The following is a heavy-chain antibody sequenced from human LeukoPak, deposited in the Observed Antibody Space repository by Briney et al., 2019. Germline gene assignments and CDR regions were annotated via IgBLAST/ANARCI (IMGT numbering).Heavy chain of an antibody. CDR3: ARDVTWFGELLGWFDP. V-gene: IGHV4-39*02. J-gene: IGHJ5*02. Sequence: SETLSLTCTVSGGSISSSSYYWGWIRQPPGKGLEWIGSIYYSGSTYYNPSLKSRVTISVDTSKNQFSLKLSSVTAADTAVYYCARDVTWFGELLGWFDPWGQGTLVTVSS. CDR2: IYYSGST. D-gene: IGHD3-10*01. CDR1: GGSISSSSYY.